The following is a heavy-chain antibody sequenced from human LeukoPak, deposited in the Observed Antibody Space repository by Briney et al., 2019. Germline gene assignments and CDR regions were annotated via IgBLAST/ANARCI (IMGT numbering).Heavy chain of an antibody. CDR2: INPSGGST. Sequence: ASVKVSCKASGYTFTSYYMHWVRQAPGQGLEWMGIINPSGGSTSYAQKFQGRVTMTRDTSISTAYMELSRLRSDDTAVYYCARAAYYDFWSEYNWFDPWGQGTLVTVSS. J-gene: IGHJ5*02. CDR1: GYTFTSYY. CDR3: ARAAYYDFWSEYNWFDP. V-gene: IGHV1-46*01. D-gene: IGHD3-3*01.